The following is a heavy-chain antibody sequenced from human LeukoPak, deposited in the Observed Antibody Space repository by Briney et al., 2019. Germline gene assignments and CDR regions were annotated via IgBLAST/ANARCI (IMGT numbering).Heavy chain of an antibody. Sequence: SETLSLTCSVSGGSISNADYYWGWIRQAPGKGLEWIGSIFYGERNHYNPSLKSRATMSVDTSKNQFSLKLTSVTAADAAMYYCARQLPTAAADTRGYFEHWGQGAVVTVSS. J-gene: IGHJ4*01. CDR3: ARQLPTAAADTRGYFEH. CDR1: GGSISNADYY. CDR2: IFYGERN. V-gene: IGHV4-39*01. D-gene: IGHD6-13*01.